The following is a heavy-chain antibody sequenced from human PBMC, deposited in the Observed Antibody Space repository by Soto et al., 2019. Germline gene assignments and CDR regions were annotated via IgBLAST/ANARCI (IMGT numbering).Heavy chain of an antibody. CDR3: ARRDFVVVTAEGTHWLDP. J-gene: IGHJ5*02. CDR2: ISAYNGNT. CDR1: GYTFTSYG. V-gene: IGHV1-18*04. D-gene: IGHD2-21*02. Sequence: ASVKVSCKASGYTFTSYGISWVRQAPGQGLEWMGWISAYNGNTNYAQKLQGRVTMTTDTSTSTAYMELRSLRSDDTAVYYCARRDFVVVTAEGTHWLDPWGQGTLVTVSS.